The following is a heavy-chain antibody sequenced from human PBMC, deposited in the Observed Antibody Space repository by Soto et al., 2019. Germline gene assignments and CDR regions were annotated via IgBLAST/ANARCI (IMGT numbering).Heavy chain of an antibody. D-gene: IGHD1-1*01. CDR3: ASQTWRWRKQFDH. Sequence: ASVKVSCKLSGYTLLELSIHWVRQAPGKGLEWMGGYDPEDAKTIYAQKSQGRVIMTEDTSTNTAYLEVRGLRYEDTAVYYCASQTWRWRKQFDHWGQGTLVTVSS. V-gene: IGHV1-24*01. CDR1: GYTLLELS. J-gene: IGHJ4*02. CDR2: YDPEDAKT.